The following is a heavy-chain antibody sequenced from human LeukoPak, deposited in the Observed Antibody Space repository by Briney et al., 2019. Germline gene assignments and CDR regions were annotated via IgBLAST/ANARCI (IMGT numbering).Heavy chain of an antibody. CDR1: GFTFSSYA. CDR2: ITGSGGYT. CDR3: AKQSLYDSSGHFHY. Sequence: PGGSLRLSCAASGFTFSSYAMTWVRQAPGKGLEWVSTITGSGGYTYYADSVKGRFTISRDNSKNTLFFRMNSLRAEDTAVYFCAKQSLYDSSGHFHYWGQGTLVTVSS. V-gene: IGHV3-23*01. J-gene: IGHJ4*02. D-gene: IGHD3-22*01.